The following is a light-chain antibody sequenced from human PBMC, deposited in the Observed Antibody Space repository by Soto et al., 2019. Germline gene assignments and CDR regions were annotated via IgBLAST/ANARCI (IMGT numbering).Light chain of an antibody. CDR1: SSDVGAYNS. Sequence: ALTQPASVSGSPGQSITISCSGTSSDVGAYNSVSWYQQHPGKAPKLMIYEVSHRPSGVSDRFSGSKSGNTASLTISGLQAEDEADYYCASYASSRPVVFGGGTKLTVL. CDR2: EVS. CDR3: ASYASSRPVV. V-gene: IGLV2-14*01. J-gene: IGLJ2*01.